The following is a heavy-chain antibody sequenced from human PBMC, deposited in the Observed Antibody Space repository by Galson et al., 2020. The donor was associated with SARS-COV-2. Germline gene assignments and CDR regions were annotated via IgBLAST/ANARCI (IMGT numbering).Heavy chain of an antibody. Sequence: ASVKVSCKASGYTFTSYAMHWVRPAPGQRLAWMGWINAGNGNTKYSQKFQGRVTITRDTSASTAYMELSSLRSDDTAVYYCARDQAVLMSDFWVDAFDIWGQGTMVTVSS. J-gene: IGHJ3*02. D-gene: IGHD3-3*01. CDR3: ARDQAVLMSDFWVDAFDI. CDR2: INAGNGNT. CDR1: GYTFTSYA. V-gene: IGHV1-3*01.